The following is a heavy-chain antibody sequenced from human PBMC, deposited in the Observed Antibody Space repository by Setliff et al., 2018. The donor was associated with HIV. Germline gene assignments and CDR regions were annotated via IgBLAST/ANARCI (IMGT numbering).Heavy chain of an antibody. J-gene: IGHJ4*02. D-gene: IGHD3-9*01. Sequence: SVKVSCKASRSTFNSHTINWVRQAPGQGLDWMGRIIPILGVANYAQRFQGKVTITAGKSTSTAYMELTSLRFEDTALYYCAGSILTGYYTFGADYWGQGTLVTVSS. V-gene: IGHV1-69*02. CDR2: IIPILGVA. CDR1: RSTFNSHT. CDR3: AGSILTGYYTFGADY.